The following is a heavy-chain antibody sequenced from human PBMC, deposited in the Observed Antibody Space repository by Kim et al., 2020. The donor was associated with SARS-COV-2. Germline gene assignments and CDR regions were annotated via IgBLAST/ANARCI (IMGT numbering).Heavy chain of an antibody. V-gene: IGHV3-48*02. Sequence: GGSLRLSCAASGFTFSSYSMNWVRQAPGKGLEWVSYISSSSTIYYADSVKGRFTISRDNAKNSLYLQMNSLRDEDTAVYYCARAFPRLLRYFDYWGQGTLVTVSS. CDR2: ISSSSTI. CDR1: GFTFSSYS. CDR3: ARAFPRLLRYFDY. D-gene: IGHD1-26*01. J-gene: IGHJ4*02.